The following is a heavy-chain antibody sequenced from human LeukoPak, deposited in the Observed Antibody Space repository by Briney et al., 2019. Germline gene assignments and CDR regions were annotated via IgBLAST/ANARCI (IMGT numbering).Heavy chain of an antibody. CDR3: ARGWLQLDY. CDR2: IKQDGSEK. D-gene: IGHD5-24*01. CDR1: GFTFSTYW. Sequence: GGSLRLSCAASGFTFSTYWMSWVRQAPGKGLEWVANIKQDGSEKYYLDSVKGRFTISRDNAKNSLYLRMNSLRAEDTAVYYCARGWLQLDYWGQGTLVTVSS. V-gene: IGHV3-7*04. J-gene: IGHJ4*02.